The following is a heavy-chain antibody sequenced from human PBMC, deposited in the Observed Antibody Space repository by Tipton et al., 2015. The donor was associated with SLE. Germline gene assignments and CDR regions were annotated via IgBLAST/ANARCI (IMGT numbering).Heavy chain of an antibody. CDR3: ARDVGGYYFDY. CDR1: GGSISRGNFY. D-gene: IGHD3-10*01. V-gene: IGHV4-31*03. CDR2: IFYSGTT. Sequence: LRLSCTVSGGSISRGNFYWSWIRQHPGKGLEWIWYIFYSGTTYYNPSLQSRVTISVDTSKNQFSLKLSSVTAADTAVYYCARDVGGYYFDYWGQGTLVTVSS. J-gene: IGHJ4*02.